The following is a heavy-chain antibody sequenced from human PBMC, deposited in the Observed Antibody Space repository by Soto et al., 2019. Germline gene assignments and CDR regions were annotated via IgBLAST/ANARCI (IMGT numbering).Heavy chain of an antibody. D-gene: IGHD5-18*01. V-gene: IGHV3-74*01. J-gene: IGHJ4*02. CDR1: GFTFSTYW. CDR2: ISNDGKNT. CDR3: ARDRDTYGYAHFDY. Sequence: EVQLVESGGGLVQPGGSLRLSCAASGFTFSTYWMHWVRQAPGKGLVWVSRISNDGKNTTYADSVKGRFTLSRDNAKNTLYLQMNSLRAEDTAVYYCARDRDTYGYAHFDYWGQGTLVTVSP.